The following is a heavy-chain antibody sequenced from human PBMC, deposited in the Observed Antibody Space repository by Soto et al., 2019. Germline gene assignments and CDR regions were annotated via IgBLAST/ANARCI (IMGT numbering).Heavy chain of an antibody. D-gene: IGHD3-22*01. CDR2: INHSGST. CDR1: GGSFSCYY. V-gene: IGHV4-34*01. CDR3: ARGKAYYDSSGYRYYFDY. J-gene: IGHJ4*02. Sequence: KTSETLSLTSAVYGGSFSCYYWSWIRQPPGKGLEWIGEINHSGSTNYNPSLKSRVTISVDTSKNQFSLKLSSVTAADTAVYYCARGKAYYDSSGYRYYFDYWGQGTLVTVSS.